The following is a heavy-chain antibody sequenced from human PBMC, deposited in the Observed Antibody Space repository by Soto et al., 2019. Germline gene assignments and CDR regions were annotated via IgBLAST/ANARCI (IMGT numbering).Heavy chain of an antibody. D-gene: IGHD6-6*01. Sequence: SETLSLTCTVSGGSXSSGEYYWSWIRQPPGKGLEWIGYIYYGGSTYYNPSLKSRVTISVDTSKNQFSLKLSSVTAADTAVYYCASESGRGQRGGAKSSIAARPLGAFDIWGQGTMVTVSS. CDR3: ASESGRGQRGGAKSSIAARPLGAFDI. V-gene: IGHV4-30-4*01. CDR1: GGSXSSGEYY. J-gene: IGHJ3*02. CDR2: IYYGGST.